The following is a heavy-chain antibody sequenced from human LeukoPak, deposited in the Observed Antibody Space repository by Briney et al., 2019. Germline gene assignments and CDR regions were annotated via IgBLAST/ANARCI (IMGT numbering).Heavy chain of an antibody. Sequence: PSETLSLTCTVSGVSISSYYWSWIRQPPGKGLEWIGRIYTSGSTNYNPSLKSRVTMSVDTSKNQFSLKLSSVTAADTAVYYCARWGRYGSGSYYDNWFDPWGQGTLVTVSS. CDR1: GVSISSYY. V-gene: IGHV4-4*07. D-gene: IGHD3-10*01. CDR2: IYTSGST. J-gene: IGHJ5*02. CDR3: ARWGRYGSGSYYDNWFDP.